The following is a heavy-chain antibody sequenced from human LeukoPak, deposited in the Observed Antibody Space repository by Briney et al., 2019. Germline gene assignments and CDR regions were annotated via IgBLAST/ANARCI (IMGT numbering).Heavy chain of an antibody. J-gene: IGHJ4*02. CDR1: GLTFKNHG. CDR3: AKNAGYSYGLYYFDY. V-gene: IGHV3-23*01. Sequence: GGSLRLSCAASGLTFKNHGMSWVRQAPGKGLEWVSSLISSGATTYYADSVKGRFTISRDNSKNTVHLQMDSLRAEDSAVYYCAKNAGYSYGLYYFDYWGQGTLVTVSS. D-gene: IGHD5-18*01. CDR2: LISSGATT.